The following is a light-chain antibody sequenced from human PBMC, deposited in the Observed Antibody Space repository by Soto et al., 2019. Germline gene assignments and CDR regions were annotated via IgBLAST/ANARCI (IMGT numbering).Light chain of an antibody. CDR2: DAS. CDR1: QSINSW. V-gene: IGKV1-5*01. Sequence: DIQMTQSPSTLSASVGDRVTITCRASQSINSWLAWYQQKPGKAPKLLIFDASTLEGGVPSRFSGSGSGTDFTLTITSLQPDDFATYYCQQYHNYYTFGQGTKLEIK. J-gene: IGKJ2*01. CDR3: QQYHNYYT.